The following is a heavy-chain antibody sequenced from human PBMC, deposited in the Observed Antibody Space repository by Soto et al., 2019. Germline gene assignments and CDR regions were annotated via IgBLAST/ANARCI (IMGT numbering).Heavy chain of an antibody. CDR2: IYPSDSDT. CDR3: VRATGASTNYFDY. V-gene: IGHV5-51*01. D-gene: IGHD7-27*01. CDR1: GHSFTSYW. Sequence: GESLKISCKASGHSFTSYWIGWVRQMPGKGLECMGIIYPSDSDTRYSPSFQGQVTISVDKSISTAYLQWSSLKASDTAMYYCVRATGASTNYFDYWGQGALVTVSS. J-gene: IGHJ4*01.